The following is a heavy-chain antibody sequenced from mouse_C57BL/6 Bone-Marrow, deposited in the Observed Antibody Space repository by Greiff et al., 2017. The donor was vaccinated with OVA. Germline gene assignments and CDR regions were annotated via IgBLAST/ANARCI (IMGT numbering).Heavy chain of an antibody. CDR3: ARLDYYYGSSYGYFDV. CDR1: GYSFTDYN. V-gene: IGHV1-39*01. D-gene: IGHD1-1*01. CDR2: INPNYGTT. J-gene: IGHJ1*03. Sequence: EVKLVESGPELVKPGASVKISCKASGYSFTDYNMNWVKQSNGKSLEWIGVINPNYGTTSYNQKFKGKATLTVDQSSSTAYMQLNSLTSEDSAVYYCARLDYYYGSSYGYFDVWGTGTTVTVSS.